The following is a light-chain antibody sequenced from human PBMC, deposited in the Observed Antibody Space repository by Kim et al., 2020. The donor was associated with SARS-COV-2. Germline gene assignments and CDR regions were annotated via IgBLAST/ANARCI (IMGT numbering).Light chain of an antibody. CDR1: SSDVGGYNY. CDR3: SSYAGSNNYV. CDR2: EVS. J-gene: IGLJ1*01. Sequence: QSALTQPPSASGSPGQSVTISCTGTSSDVGGYNYVSWYQQHPGKAPKLMIYEVSNRPSGVPYRFSGSKSGNTASLTVSGLQAEDEADYYCSSYAGSNNYVFGTGTKVTVL. V-gene: IGLV2-8*01.